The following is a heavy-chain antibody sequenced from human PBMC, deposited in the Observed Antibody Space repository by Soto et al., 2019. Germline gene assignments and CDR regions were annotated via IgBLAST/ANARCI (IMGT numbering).Heavy chain of an antibody. V-gene: IGHV2-5*02. CDR2: IFWDGDQ. D-gene: IGHD2-21*01. J-gene: IGHJ4*02. CDR3: AHSPVVINYFDF. Sequence: QITLKDSGPSLVKPTQTLTLTCTFSGFSLSTSPMGVGWIRQPPGKALEWLALIFWDGDQRYNPALESRLTITKDTSKNQVVLTMTNVDPVDTATYYCAHSPVVINYFDFWGPGTQVTVSS. CDR1: GFSLSTSPMG.